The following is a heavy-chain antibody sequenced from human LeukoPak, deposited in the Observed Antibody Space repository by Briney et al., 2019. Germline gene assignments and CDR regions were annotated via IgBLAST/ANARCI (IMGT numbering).Heavy chain of an antibody. J-gene: IGHJ5*02. CDR1: GYTFTSYD. CDR2: MNPNSGNT. CDR3: ARGRGGYGLFDP. V-gene: IGHV1-8*01. D-gene: IGHD5-12*01. Sequence: ASVKVSCKASGYTFTSYDINWVRQATGQGLEWMGWMNPNSGNTGYAQKFQGRVTMTRNTSISTACMELSSLRSEDTAVYYCARGRGGYGLFDPWGQGTLVTVSS.